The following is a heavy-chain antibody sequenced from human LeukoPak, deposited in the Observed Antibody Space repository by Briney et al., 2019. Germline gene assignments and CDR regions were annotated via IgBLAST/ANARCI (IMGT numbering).Heavy chain of an antibody. D-gene: IGHD3-10*01. CDR2: IIPIFGTA. CDR1: RGTFSNYA. CDR3: ARTYYYRSGSYYNRNYLGY. V-gene: IGHV1-69*06. J-gene: IGHJ4*02. Sequence: ASVKVSCKASRGTFSNYAISWVRQAPGQGLEWMGRIIPIFGTANYAQKFQGRVTITADKSTSTAYMELSSLRSEDTAVYYCARTYYYRSGSYYNRNYLGYGGQGTLVTVSS.